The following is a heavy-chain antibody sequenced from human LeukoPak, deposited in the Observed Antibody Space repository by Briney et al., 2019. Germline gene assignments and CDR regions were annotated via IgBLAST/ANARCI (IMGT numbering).Heavy chain of an antibody. CDR1: GLSFNTYA. CDR2: ISYDGSYT. CDR3: ARALDV. V-gene: IGHV3-30*04. J-gene: IGHJ6*04. Sequence: GGSLILSCVESGLSFNTYAMHWVRQAPGKGLEWVAAISYDGSYTYYRDSVRGRFTISRDNSKNTMYLQMNSLRAEDTAMYYCARALDVWGKGTTVTVSS.